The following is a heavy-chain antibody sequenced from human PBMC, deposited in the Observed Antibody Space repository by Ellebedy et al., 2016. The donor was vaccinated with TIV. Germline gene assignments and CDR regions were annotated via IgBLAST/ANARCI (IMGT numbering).Heavy chain of an antibody. Sequence: SETLSLTCAVSEDYISRSNWWSWVRQPPGKGLEWIGEIYHTGSTNSNPSLKSRVTISVDTSKNQFSLKLSSVTAADTAVYYCARGDHYYDYGMDVWGQGTTVTVSS. CDR1: EDYISRSNW. D-gene: IGHD2-21*02. J-gene: IGHJ6*02. V-gene: IGHV4-4*02. CDR2: IYHTGST. CDR3: ARGDHYYDYGMDV.